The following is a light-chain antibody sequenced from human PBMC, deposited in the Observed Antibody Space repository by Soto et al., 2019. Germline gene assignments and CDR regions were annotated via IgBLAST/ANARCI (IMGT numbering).Light chain of an antibody. CDR3: QQFGDSPWT. J-gene: IGKJ1*01. CDR2: GAS. V-gene: IGKV3-20*01. Sequence: EVVLTQYPGTLSLSPGERATLSCRASQSVNSASLAWYQQKPGQAPRLLIYGASSRATGIPDRFSGSWSGTDFTLTITRLEPEDFAVYYWQQFGDSPWTFGQGTKVEFK. CDR1: QSVNSAS.